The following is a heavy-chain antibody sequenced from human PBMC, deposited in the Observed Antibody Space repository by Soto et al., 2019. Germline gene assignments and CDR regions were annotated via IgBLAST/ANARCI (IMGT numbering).Heavy chain of an antibody. CDR2: ISSSGSSI. Sequence: ETLSLTCAVSGGSISSSNWWSWVRQPPGKGLEWLSYISSSGSSIYYADSVRGRFTVSRDNAKNSLYLQMNSLRDEDTAIYHCVGDRDTTTPMVHGNYWGQGTLVTVSS. CDR1: GGSISSSN. D-gene: IGHD5-18*01. CDR3: VGDRDTTTPMVHGNY. J-gene: IGHJ4*02. V-gene: IGHV3-48*02.